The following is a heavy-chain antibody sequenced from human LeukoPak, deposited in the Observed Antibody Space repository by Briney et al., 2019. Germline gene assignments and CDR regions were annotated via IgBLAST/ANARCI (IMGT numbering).Heavy chain of an antibody. Sequence: PGETLSLSCAASGCSIKTYWRNWVRQPPGKGLEWVANLKPDGSVEDYAAFVVDPFTISRDNSKKSLYLEKTGLRAEDTVVYFCARENFEHWGQGTLVTVSS. J-gene: IGHJ4*02. CDR2: LKPDGSVE. CDR1: GCSIKTYW. V-gene: IGHV3-7*04. CDR3: ARENFEH.